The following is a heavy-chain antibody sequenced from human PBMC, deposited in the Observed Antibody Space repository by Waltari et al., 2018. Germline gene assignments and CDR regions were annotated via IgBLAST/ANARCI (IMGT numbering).Heavy chain of an antibody. Sequence: QVQLQESGPGLVKPSQTLSLPCTVSGGSISSGGYYWSWIRQHPGKGLEWIGYIYYSGSTYYNPSLKSRVTISVDTSKNQFSLKLSSVTAADTAVYYCATGRVGARAERIDYWGQGTLVTVSS. J-gene: IGHJ4*02. CDR1: GGSISSGGYY. D-gene: IGHD1-26*01. CDR3: ATGRVGARAERIDY. CDR2: IYYSGST. V-gene: IGHV4-31*03.